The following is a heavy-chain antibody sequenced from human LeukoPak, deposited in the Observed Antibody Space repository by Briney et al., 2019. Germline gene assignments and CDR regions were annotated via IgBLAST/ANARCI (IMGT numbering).Heavy chain of an antibody. CDR1: GFTFSSYA. D-gene: IGHD3-3*02. J-gene: IGHJ6*03. V-gene: IGHV3-23*01. CDR3: AKRLDHFWSGYSVGNGYMDV. Sequence: GGSLRLSCAASGFTFSSYAMSWVRQAPGKGLEWVSAISGSGGSTYYADSVKGRFTISRDNSKNTLYLQMNSLRAEDTAVYYCAKRLDHFWSGYSVGNGYMDVWGKGTTVTVSS. CDR2: ISGSGGST.